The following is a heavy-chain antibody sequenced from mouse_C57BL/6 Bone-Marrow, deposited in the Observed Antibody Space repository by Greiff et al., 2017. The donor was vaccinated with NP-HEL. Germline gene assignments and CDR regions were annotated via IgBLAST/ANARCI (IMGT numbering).Heavy chain of an antibody. CDR3: ARRGNSYYAMDY. CDR1: GYTFTSYW. Sequence: VQLQQSGAELAKPGASVTLSCKASGYTFTSYWMHWVKQRPGQGLEWIGYINPSSGYTKYNQKFKDQATLTADKSSSTAYMQLSSLTYEDSAVYYCARRGNSYYAMDYWGQGTSVTVSS. J-gene: IGHJ4*01. D-gene: IGHD2-1*01. CDR2: INPSSGYT. V-gene: IGHV1-7*01.